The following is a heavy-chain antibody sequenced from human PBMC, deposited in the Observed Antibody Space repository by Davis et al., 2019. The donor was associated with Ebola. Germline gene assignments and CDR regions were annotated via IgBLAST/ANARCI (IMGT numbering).Heavy chain of an antibody. D-gene: IGHD3-10*01. CDR1: GFTLTNAW. Sequence: GESLKISCAGSGFTLTNAWMTWVRQAPGKGLECVGRVKSKTDGGTTDYAAPVKGRFTISRDDSRNTLYLQMNSLQTEDTAVYYCATWSGAVWGQGTTVTVSS. J-gene: IGHJ6*02. CDR2: VKSKTDGGTT. CDR3: ATWSGAV. V-gene: IGHV3-15*01.